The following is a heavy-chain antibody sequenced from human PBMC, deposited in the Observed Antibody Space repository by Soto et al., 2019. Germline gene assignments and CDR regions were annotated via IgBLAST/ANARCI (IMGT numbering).Heavy chain of an antibody. CDR2: IYYSGST. CDR3: ASIRSSGIAARY. D-gene: IGHD6-6*01. CDR1: GGSISSGGYY. V-gene: IGHV4-31*03. J-gene: IGHJ4*02. Sequence: PSETLSLTCTVSGGSISSGGYYWSWIRQHPGKGLEWIGYIYYSGSTYYNPSLKSRVTISVDTSRNQFSLKLSSVTAADTAVYYCASIRSSGIAARYWGQGTLVTVSS.